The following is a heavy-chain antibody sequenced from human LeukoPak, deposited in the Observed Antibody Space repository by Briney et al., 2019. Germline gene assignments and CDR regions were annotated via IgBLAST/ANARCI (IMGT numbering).Heavy chain of an antibody. D-gene: IGHD2/OR15-2a*01. CDR1: GGSISSYY. Sequence: SETLSLTCTVPGGSISSYYWSWIRQPPGKGLEWIGYIYYSGSTNYNPSLKSRVTISVDTSKNQFSLKLSSVTAADTAVYYCARTLLPGAFDIWGQGTMVTVSS. CDR2: IYYSGST. V-gene: IGHV4-59*01. CDR3: ARTLLPGAFDI. J-gene: IGHJ3*02.